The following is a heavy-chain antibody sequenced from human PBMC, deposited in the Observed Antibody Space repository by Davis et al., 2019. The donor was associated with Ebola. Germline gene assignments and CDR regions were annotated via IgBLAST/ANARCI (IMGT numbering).Heavy chain of an antibody. Sequence: ASVKVSCKASGYTFTTYYIHWVRQAPGQGLEWMGRITPSLGLVHDAENFQGRVTITADESATTVSLELSSLRAEDTATYYCATGTGILGSSWLDPWGQGTLVIVSS. D-gene: IGHD2-2*01. CDR1: GYTFTTYY. J-gene: IGHJ5*02. V-gene: IGHV1-46*01. CDR2: ITPSLGLV. CDR3: ATGTGILGSSWLDP.